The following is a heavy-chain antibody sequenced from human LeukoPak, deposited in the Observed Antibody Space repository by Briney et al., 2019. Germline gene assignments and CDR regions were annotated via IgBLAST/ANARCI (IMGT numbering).Heavy chain of an antibody. CDR2: IIPIFGTA. CDR1: GGTFSSYA. V-gene: IGHV1-69*13. J-gene: IGHJ6*02. Sequence: SVKVSCKASGGTFSSYAISWVRQAPGQGLEWMGGIIPIFGTANYAQKFQGRVTITADESTSTAYMELSSLRSEDTAVYYCASSQTSTYYYDSSGYRLLGYYGMDVWGQGTTVTVSS. CDR3: ASSQTSTYYYDSSGYRLLGYYGMDV. D-gene: IGHD3-22*01.